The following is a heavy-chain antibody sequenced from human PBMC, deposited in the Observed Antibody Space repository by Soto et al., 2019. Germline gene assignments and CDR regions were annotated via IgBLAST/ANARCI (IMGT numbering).Heavy chain of an antibody. CDR1: GGSFSGYY. Sequence: PSETLSLTCAVDGGSFSGYYWSWIRQPPGKGLEWIGEINHSGSTNYNPSLKSRVTISVDTSKNQFSLTLSSVTAADTAVYYCARGEYCSSTSCYHWFDPWGQGTLVTVSS. CDR3: ARGEYCSSTSCYHWFDP. CDR2: INHSGST. J-gene: IGHJ5*02. V-gene: IGHV4-34*01. D-gene: IGHD2-2*01.